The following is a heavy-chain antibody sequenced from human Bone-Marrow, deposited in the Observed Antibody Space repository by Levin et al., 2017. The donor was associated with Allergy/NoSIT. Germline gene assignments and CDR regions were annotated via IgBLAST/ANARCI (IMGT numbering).Heavy chain of an antibody. V-gene: IGHV3-53*01. D-gene: IGHD2-15*01. CDR1: GFTVSSNY. J-gene: IGHJ4*02. Sequence: GGSLRLSCAASGFTVSSNYMSWVRQAPGKGLEWVSVIYSGGSTYYADSVKGRFTISRDNSKNTLYLQMNSLRAEDTAVYYCASLGYCSGGSCYWVDYWGQGTLVTVSS. CDR3: ASLGYCSGGSCYWVDY. CDR2: IYSGGST.